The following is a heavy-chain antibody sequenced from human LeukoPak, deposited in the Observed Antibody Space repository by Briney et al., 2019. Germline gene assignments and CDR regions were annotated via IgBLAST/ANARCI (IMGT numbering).Heavy chain of an antibody. CDR1: GFDVSSHH. CDR3: ARGGRGSAAVVAPRSFDI. CDR2: TYTRGNS. Sequence: GGSLRLSCAASGFDVSSHHMVWVRQAPGKGLEWVSVTYTRGNSYYTDSVKGRFIISRDTSKNTMDLQMNSLRPEDSALYFCARGGRGSAAVVAPRSFDIWGRGTMVAVSS. J-gene: IGHJ3*02. D-gene: IGHD3-22*01. V-gene: IGHV3-53*01.